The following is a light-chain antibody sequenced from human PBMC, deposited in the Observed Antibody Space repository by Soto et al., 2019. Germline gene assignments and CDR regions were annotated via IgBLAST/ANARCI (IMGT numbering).Light chain of an antibody. Sequence: QTVVTQEPSLTVSPGGTVTLTCGSSTGAVTSGHYPYWFQQKPGQAPRTLIYDTSNKHSWTPARFSGSLLGGKAALTLSGAQPEDEAEYYCLLSYSGAGGWVFGGGTKLPVL. CDR3: LLSYSGAGGWV. CDR1: TGAVTSGHY. V-gene: IGLV7-46*01. CDR2: DTS. J-gene: IGLJ3*02.